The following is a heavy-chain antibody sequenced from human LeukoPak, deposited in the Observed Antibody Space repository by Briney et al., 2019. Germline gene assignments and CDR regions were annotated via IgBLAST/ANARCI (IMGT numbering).Heavy chain of an antibody. V-gene: IGHV3-48*01. D-gene: IGHD3-10*02. CDR1: GFTFSSYS. J-gene: IGHJ6*04. CDR2: ISSSSSTI. Sequence: WGSLRLSCAASGFTFSSYSMNWVSQAPGKGLEWVSYISSSSSTIYYADSVKGRFTISRDNAKNSLYLQMNSLRAEDTAVYYCAELGITMIGGVWGKGTTVTISS. CDR3: AELGITMIGGV.